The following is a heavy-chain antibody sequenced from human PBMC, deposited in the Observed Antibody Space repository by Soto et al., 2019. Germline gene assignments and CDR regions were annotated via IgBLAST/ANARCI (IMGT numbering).Heavy chain of an antibody. CDR1: GFTFSSYD. V-gene: IGHV3-13*01. CDR3: ARVVRYFDWLLVDGGVVDV. D-gene: IGHD3-9*01. Sequence: PGGSLRLSCAASGFTFSSYDMHWVRQATGKGLEWVSAIGTAGDTYYPGSVKGRLTISRENAKNSLYLQMNSLRAEDTAVYYCARVVRYFDWLLVDGGVVDVWGKGTTVTVSS. J-gene: IGHJ6*04. CDR2: IGTAGDT.